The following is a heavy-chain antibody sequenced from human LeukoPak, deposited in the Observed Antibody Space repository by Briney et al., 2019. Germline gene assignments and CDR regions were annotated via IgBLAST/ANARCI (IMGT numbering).Heavy chain of an antibody. D-gene: IGHD1-26*01. J-gene: IGHJ4*02. CDR1: GGSISSYY. CDR3: ARNSGSHWAHLDY. V-gene: IGHV4-59*08. Sequence: SETLSLTCTVSGGSISSYYWSWIRQPPGKGLEWIGYIYYSGSTNYNPSLKSRVTISVDTSKNQFSLKLSSVTAADTAVYYCARNSGSHWAHLDYWGQGTLVTVSS. CDR2: IYYSGST.